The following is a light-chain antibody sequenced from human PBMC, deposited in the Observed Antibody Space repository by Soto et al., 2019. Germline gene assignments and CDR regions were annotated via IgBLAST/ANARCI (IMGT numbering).Light chain of an antibody. J-gene: IGLJ2*01. Sequence: QSALTQPASVSGSPGQSITISCTGTSSDVGGYNSVSWYQQHPGKAPKLMIYDVSNRPSGVSSRFSGSKPGNTASLTISGLQAEDEADYYCSSYTSSSTPWVFGGGTKVTVL. CDR1: SSDVGGYNS. V-gene: IGLV2-14*01. CDR2: DVS. CDR3: SSYTSSSTPWV.